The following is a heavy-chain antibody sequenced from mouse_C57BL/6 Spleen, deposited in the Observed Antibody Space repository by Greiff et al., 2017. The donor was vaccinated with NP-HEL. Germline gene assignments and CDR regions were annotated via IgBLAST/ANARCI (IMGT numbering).Heavy chain of an antibody. CDR3: ARPYYSNYYWYFDV. V-gene: IGHV1-61*01. Sequence: QVQLKQPGAELVRPGSSVKLSCKASGYTFTSYWMDWVKQRPGQGLEWIGNIYPSDSETHYNQKFKDKATLTVDKSSSTAYMQLSSLTSEDSAVYYCARPYYSNYYWYFDVWGTGTTVTVSS. CDR2: IYPSDSET. D-gene: IGHD2-5*01. J-gene: IGHJ1*03. CDR1: GYTFTSYW.